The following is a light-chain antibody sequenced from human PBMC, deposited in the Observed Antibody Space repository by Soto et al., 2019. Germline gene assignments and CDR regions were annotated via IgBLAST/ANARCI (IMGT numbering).Light chain of an antibody. J-gene: IGKJ2*01. Sequence: EIVLTQSPGTLSLSPGERATISCRASQSVSSSYLAWYQQKPGQAPSLLIYGASTRATGIPVRFSGSGSGTEFPLTISSLQAEDFAVYYCQHYNNLPMYTFGQGTKLEIK. CDR3: QHYNNLPMYT. V-gene: IGKV3-15*01. CDR2: GAS. CDR1: QSVSSSY.